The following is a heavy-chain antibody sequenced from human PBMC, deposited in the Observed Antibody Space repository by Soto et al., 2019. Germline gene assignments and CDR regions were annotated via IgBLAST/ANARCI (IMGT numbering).Heavy chain of an antibody. CDR1: GGSISSGDYY. D-gene: IGHD6-6*01. J-gene: IGHJ5*02. CDR2: IFFSGGT. CDR3: ATLVEEQLVNWFDP. V-gene: IGHV4-31*03. Sequence: QVQLQESGPGLVKPSQTLSLTCTVSGGSISSGDYYWSWIRQHPGKGLEWIGHIFFSGGTYSNPSLKSRVTITVDTSKNHFSLKLSSVTAADTAVYYCATLVEEQLVNWFDPWGQGTLVTVSS.